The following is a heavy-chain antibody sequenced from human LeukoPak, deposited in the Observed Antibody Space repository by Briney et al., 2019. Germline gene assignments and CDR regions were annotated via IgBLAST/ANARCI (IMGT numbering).Heavy chain of an antibody. V-gene: IGHV4-38-2*02. CDR2: IFHSGSI. CDR3: ARQASSGYYYGFDY. CDR1: GYSISSGYY. D-gene: IGHD3-22*01. Sequence: SETLPLTCTVSGYSISSGYYWGWIRQPPGKGLEYIGSIFHSGSIHYNPSLKSRVTISVDTSKNQFSLKLSSVTAADTGVYYCARQASSGYYYGFDYWGQGTLVTVSS. J-gene: IGHJ4*02.